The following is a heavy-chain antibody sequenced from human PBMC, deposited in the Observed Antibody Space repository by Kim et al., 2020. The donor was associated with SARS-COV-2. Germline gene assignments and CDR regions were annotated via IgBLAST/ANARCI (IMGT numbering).Heavy chain of an antibody. Sequence: SVKVSCKASGCTFSSYGINWVRQAPGQGLEWMGRIIPILGIANYAQKFQGRVTITADKSTSTAYMELSSLGSEDTAVYYCARRRDGYTNNCFDPWGQGTLVTVSS. CDR2: IIPILGIA. V-gene: IGHV1-69*04. J-gene: IGHJ5*02. CDR1: GCTFSSYG. CDR3: ARRRDGYTNNCFDP. D-gene: IGHD5-12*01.